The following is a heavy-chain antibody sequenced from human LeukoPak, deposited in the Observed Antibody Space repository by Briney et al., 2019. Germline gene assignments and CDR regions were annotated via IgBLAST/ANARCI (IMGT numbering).Heavy chain of an antibody. V-gene: IGHV4-38-2*02. J-gene: IGHJ4*02. Sequence: PSETLSLTCTVSGGSISSGYYWGWIRQPPGKGLEWIGSIYHSGSTYYNPSLKSRVTISVDTSKNQFSLKLSSVTAADTAVYYCARAERSTSSTQYYFDYWGQGTLVTVSS. CDR3: ARAERSTSSTQYYFDY. CDR2: IYHSGST. D-gene: IGHD6-13*01. CDR1: GGSISSGYY.